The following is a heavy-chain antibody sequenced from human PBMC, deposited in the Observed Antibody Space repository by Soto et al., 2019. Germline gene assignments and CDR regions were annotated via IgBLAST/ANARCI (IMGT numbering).Heavy chain of an antibody. V-gene: IGHV1-24*01. CDR3: ATLASLRYYFDY. D-gene: IGHD3-16*01. J-gene: IGHJ4*02. Sequence: VKVSCKVSGYTLTELSMHWVRQAPGKGLEWMGGFDLEDGETIYAQKFQGRVTMTEDTSTDTAYMELSSLRSEDTAVYYCATLASLRYYFDYWGQGTLVTVSS. CDR2: FDLEDGET. CDR1: GYTLTELS.